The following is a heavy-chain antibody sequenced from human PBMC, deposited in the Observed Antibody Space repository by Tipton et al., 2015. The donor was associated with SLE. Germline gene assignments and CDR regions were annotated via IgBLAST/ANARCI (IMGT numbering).Heavy chain of an antibody. J-gene: IGHJ6*02. V-gene: IGHV4-61*02. CDR3: VRHSVDPKYGADSWYYYSGLDV. CDR1: GDSFKSGSYY. CDR2: MYNSGST. D-gene: IGHD4/OR15-4a*01. Sequence: TLSLTCTVSGDSFKSGSYYWSWIRQPAGKGLEWIGRMYNSGSTDYNPSLKSRVTMSVDTSKNQFSLKLTSVTAADTAMYYCVRHSVDPKYGADSWYYYSGLDVWGQGTTVTVSS.